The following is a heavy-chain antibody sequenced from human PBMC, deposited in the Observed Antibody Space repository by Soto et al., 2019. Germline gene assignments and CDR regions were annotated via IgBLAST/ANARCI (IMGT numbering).Heavy chain of an antibody. J-gene: IGHJ4*02. CDR2: IYYSGST. CDR1: GGSISSGGYF. D-gene: IGHD3-10*01. CDR3: ARGAYGSGSNYFDY. V-gene: IGHV4-31*03. Sequence: QVQLQESGPGLVKASQTLSLTCTVSGGSISSGGYFWSWIRQHPGKGLEWIGYIYYSGSTYYNPSLKSRVTISVDTSKNQFPLKLSSVTAADTAVYYCARGAYGSGSNYFDYWGQGTLVTVSS.